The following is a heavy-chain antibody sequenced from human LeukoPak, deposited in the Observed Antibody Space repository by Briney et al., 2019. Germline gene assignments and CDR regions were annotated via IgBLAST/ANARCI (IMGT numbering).Heavy chain of an antibody. D-gene: IGHD3-10*01. J-gene: IGHJ6*02. V-gene: IGHV3-30-3*01. CDR1: GFTFNSYT. Sequence: GRSLRLSCAAPGFTFNSYTMHWVRQAPGKGLEWVAVMSSDGNKKFYAEYVKGRFTISRDNSENTLYLEMSSPRGEDTAVYYCARGDYDLSGSYHYGMDVWGQGTTVTVSS. CDR2: MSSDGNKK. CDR3: ARGDYDLSGSYHYGMDV.